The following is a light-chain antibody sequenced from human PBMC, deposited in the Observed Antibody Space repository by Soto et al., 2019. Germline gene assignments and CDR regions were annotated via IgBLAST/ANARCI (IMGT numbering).Light chain of an antibody. CDR1: QDISNY. CDR2: DAS. J-gene: IGKJ2*01. CDR3: QQYDNIPI. Sequence: DIPMTQSPSSLSASVGDRVTITCQASQDISNYLNWYQQKPGKAPKLLIYDASNLGIGVPSRFSGSGSGTDFTFTISSLQPEDIATYYCQQYDNIPIFGQGTKLEIK. V-gene: IGKV1-33*01.